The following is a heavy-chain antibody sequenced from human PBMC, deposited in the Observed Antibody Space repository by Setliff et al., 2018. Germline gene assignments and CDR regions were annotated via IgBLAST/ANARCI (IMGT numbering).Heavy chain of an antibody. D-gene: IGHD3-10*01. J-gene: IGHJ4*02. CDR3: VKQSGLRGYYGSNSIYYFDY. CDR2: LYFTGTV. Sequence: PSETLSLTCTVSGGSVTSANYYWGWSRQPPGKGLEWIGSLYFTGTVYFNPSLESRVTSSVDTSKNQFSLTLNSVTAADTAVYYCVKQSGLRGYYGSNSIYYFDYWGQGALVTVSS. V-gene: IGHV4-39*01. CDR1: GGSVTSANYY.